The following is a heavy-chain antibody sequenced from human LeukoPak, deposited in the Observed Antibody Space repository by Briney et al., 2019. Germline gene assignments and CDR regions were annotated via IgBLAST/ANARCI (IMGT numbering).Heavy chain of an antibody. Sequence: ASVKVSCKASGGTFSSYAISWVRQAPGQGLEWMGGIIPIFGTANYAQKFQGRVTITADKSTSTAYMELSSLRSEDTAVYYCARGTSLLLQSGWYDYWGQGTLVTVSS. D-gene: IGHD6-19*01. J-gene: IGHJ4*02. CDR2: IIPIFGTA. CDR1: GGTFSSYA. V-gene: IGHV1-69*06. CDR3: ARGTSLLLQSGWYDY.